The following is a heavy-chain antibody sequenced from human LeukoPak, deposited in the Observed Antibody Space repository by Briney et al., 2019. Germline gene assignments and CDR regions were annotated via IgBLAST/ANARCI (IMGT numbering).Heavy chain of an antibody. V-gene: IGHV1-46*01. CDR3: ARSSVVPAAIHNWFDP. Sequence: ASVKVSCKASGYTFTSYYMHWVRQAPGQGLEWMGIINPSGGSTSYAQKFQGRVTMTRDTSTSTVYMELSSLRSEDTAVYYCARSSVVPAAIHNWFDPWGQGTLVTVSS. CDR1: GYTFTSYY. CDR2: INPSGGST. J-gene: IGHJ5*02. D-gene: IGHD2-2*01.